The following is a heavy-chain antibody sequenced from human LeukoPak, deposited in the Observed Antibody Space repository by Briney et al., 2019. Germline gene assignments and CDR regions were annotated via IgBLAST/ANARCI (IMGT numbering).Heavy chain of an antibody. CDR2: INPNSGGT. Sequence: GASVKVSCKASGYTFTGYYMHWVRQAPGQGLEWMGWINPNSGGTNYAQKFQGRVTMTRDTSISTAYMELSRLRSDDTAVYYCARWGTLTGYLPRLDPWGQGTLVTVSS. CDR3: ARWGTLTGYLPRLDP. D-gene: IGHD3-9*01. V-gene: IGHV1-2*02. J-gene: IGHJ5*02. CDR1: GYTFTGYY.